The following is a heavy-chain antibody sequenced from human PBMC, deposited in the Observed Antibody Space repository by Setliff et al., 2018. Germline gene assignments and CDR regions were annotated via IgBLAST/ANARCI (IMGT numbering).Heavy chain of an antibody. Sequence: ASVKVSCKASGYVFINFYMYWVRQAPGQGLEWMGIINSSGGSASYAPQFQGRITMTRDTSTSTVYMELRSLRSDDTAVYYCAKVITVFGVVIMENWFDPWGQGTLVTVSS. CDR2: INSSGGSA. D-gene: IGHD3-3*01. J-gene: IGHJ5*02. V-gene: IGHV1-46*01. CDR3: AKVITVFGVVIMENWFDP. CDR1: GYVFINFY.